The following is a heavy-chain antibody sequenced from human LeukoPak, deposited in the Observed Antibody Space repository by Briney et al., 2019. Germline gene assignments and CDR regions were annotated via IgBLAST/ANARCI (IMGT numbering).Heavy chain of an antibody. CDR1: GFTFSGYE. J-gene: IGHJ3*02. CDR2: ISSSGRTI. V-gene: IGHV3-48*03. CDR3: AKHVRYCSSTSCSDAFDI. D-gene: IGHD2-2*01. Sequence: PGGSLRLSCADSGFTFSGYEMNWVRQAPGKGLEWVSYISSSGRTINHADSVKGRFTISRDNSKNTLYLQMNSLRAEDTAVYYCAKHVRYCSSTSCSDAFDIWGQGTMVTVSS.